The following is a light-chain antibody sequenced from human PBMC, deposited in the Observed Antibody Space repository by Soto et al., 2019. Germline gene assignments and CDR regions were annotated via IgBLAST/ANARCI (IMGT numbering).Light chain of an antibody. CDR3: AACDDSLSGPV. J-gene: IGLJ2*01. V-gene: IGLV1-47*01. CDR2: RNN. CDR1: SSNIGSNY. Sequence: QSVLTQPPSASGTPGQRGTLSCSGSSSNIGSNYVYWYQQLPGTAPKLLIYRNNQRPAGVPDRFSGSKSGTSASLAINGLRSEDEADYYCAACDDSLSGPVFGGGTKLTVL.